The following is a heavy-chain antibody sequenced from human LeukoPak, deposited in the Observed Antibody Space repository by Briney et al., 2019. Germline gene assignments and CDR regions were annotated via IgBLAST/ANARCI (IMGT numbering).Heavy chain of an antibody. Sequence: SETLSLTCTVSGGSISSSSYYWGWIRQPPGKGLEWIGSIYYSGSTYYNPSLKSRVTISVDTSKNQFSLKLSSVTAADTAVYYCARHYGELDYYDSSGYSYNWFDPWGQGTLVTVSS. CDR3: ARHYGELDYYDSSGYSYNWFDP. J-gene: IGHJ5*02. CDR1: GGSISSSSYY. V-gene: IGHV4-39*01. CDR2: IYYSGST. D-gene: IGHD3-22*01.